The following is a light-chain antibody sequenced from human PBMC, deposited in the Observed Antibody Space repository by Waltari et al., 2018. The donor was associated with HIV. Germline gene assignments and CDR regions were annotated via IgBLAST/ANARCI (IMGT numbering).Light chain of an antibody. J-gene: IGLJ2*01. CDR2: DVS. Sequence: QSALTQPRSVSGSPGQSVTISCTGTSSDVGVYNFVSWYQQHPGKAPKLMSYDVSKRPSGVPDRFSGSKSGNTASLTSSGLQAEDEADYYCCSYAGSYPVVFGGGTKLTVL. CDR1: SSDVGVYNF. CDR3: CSYAGSYPVV. V-gene: IGLV2-11*01.